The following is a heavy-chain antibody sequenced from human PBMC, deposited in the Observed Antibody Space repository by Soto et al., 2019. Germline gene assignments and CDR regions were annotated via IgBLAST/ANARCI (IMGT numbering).Heavy chain of an antibody. J-gene: IGHJ6*03. Sequence: PGGSLRLSCAASGFTFSSYAMSWVRQAPGKGLEWVSAISGSGGSTYYADSVKGRFTISRDNSKNTLYLQMNSLRAEDTAVYYCAKDPPNGYLFPPYHYYMDVWGKGTTVTVSS. V-gene: IGHV3-23*01. D-gene: IGHD5-18*01. CDR3: AKDPPNGYLFPPYHYYMDV. CDR1: GFTFSSYA. CDR2: ISGSGGST.